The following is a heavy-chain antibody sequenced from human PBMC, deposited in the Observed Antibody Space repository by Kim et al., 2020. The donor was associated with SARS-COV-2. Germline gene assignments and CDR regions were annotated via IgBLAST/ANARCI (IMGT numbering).Heavy chain of an antibody. D-gene: IGHD3-9*01. CDR2: INPSGGST. Sequence: ASVKVSCKASGYTFTSYYMHWVRQAPGQGLEWMGIINPSGGSTSYAQKFQGRVTMTRDTSTSTVYMELSSLRSEDTAVYYCARDYNDILTGYDAFDIWGQGTMVTVSS. CDR1: GYTFTSYY. J-gene: IGHJ3*02. V-gene: IGHV1-46*01. CDR3: ARDYNDILTGYDAFDI.